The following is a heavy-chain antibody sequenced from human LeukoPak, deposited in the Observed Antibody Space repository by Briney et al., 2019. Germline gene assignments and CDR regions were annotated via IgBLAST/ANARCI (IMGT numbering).Heavy chain of an antibody. CDR2: IWYDGSNK. CDR1: GFTFSSYG. J-gene: IGHJ4*02. D-gene: IGHD3-10*01. CDR3: AKDRRLLWLGELFDY. Sequence: GGSLRLSCAASGFTFSSYGMHWVRQAPGKGLEWVAVIWYDGSNKYYADSVKGRFTISRDNSKNTLYLQMNSLRAEDTAVYYCAKDRRLLWLGELFDYWGQGTLVTVSS. V-gene: IGHV3-33*06.